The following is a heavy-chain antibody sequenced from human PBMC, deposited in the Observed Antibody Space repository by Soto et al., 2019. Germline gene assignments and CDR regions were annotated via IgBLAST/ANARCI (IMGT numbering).Heavy chain of an antibody. CDR1: GFTFSSYA. D-gene: IGHD3-3*01. J-gene: IGHJ4*02. CDR3: AKDRATYYDFWSGYQLSLDY. CDR2: ISGSGGST. V-gene: IGHV3-23*01. Sequence: EVQLLESGGGLVQPGGSLRLSCAASGFTFSSYAMSWVRQAPGKGLEWVSAISGSGGSTYYADSVKGRFTISRDNSKNTLYLQMNSLRAEDTAVYYCAKDRATYYDFWSGYQLSLDYWGQGTLVTVSS.